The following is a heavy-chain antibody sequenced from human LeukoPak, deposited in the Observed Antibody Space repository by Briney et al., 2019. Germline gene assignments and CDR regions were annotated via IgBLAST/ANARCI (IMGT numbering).Heavy chain of an antibody. D-gene: IGHD6-13*01. CDR2: IGSTGDT. V-gene: IGHV3-13*01. J-gene: IGHJ6*04. CDR3: VRGASRYSSQDV. CDR1: GFTLTDYD. Sequence: GSLRLSCAVSGFTLTDYDMHWVRQATGRGLEWVSAIGSTGDTYYPGSVKGRFTISRESAKRSLYLQMNSLRAGDTAVYYCVRGASRYSSQDVWGKGTTVTVSS.